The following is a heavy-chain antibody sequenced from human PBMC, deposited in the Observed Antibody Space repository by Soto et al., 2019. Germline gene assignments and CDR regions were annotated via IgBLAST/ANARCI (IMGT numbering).Heavy chain of an antibody. CDR2: IGTAGDT. V-gene: IGHV3-13*01. CDR3: ARGDRDYDILTGTARRAVMVDGMDV. J-gene: IGHJ6*02. D-gene: IGHD3-9*01. CDR1: GFTFSSYD. Sequence: GGSLRLSCAASGFTFSSYDMHWVRQATGKGLEWVSAIGTAGDTYYPGSVKGRFTISRENAKNSLYLQMNSLRAEDTAVYYCARGDRDYDILTGTARRAVMVDGMDVWGQGTTVTVSS.